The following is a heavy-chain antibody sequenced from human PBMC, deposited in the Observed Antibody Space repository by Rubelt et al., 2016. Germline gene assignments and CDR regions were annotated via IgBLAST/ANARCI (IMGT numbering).Heavy chain of an antibody. CDR1: GYSISSGYY. CDR2: ITLGGTT. J-gene: IGHJ4*02. V-gene: IGHV4-38-2*02. CDR3: ARAYGSWYVGHYFDY. D-gene: IGHD6-13*01. Sequence: QVQLQESGPGLVKPSETLSLTCTVSGYSISSGYYWGWIRQPPGKGLEWIGEITLGGTTNYNPSLKSRVTISVDPSKNQCSRKVLSWTAAETAGYYCARAYGSWYVGHYFDYWGQGTLVTVSS.